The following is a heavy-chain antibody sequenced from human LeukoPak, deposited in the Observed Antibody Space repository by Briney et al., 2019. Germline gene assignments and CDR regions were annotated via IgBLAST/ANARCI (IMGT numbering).Heavy chain of an antibody. CDR1: GDSISSYY. D-gene: IGHD2-15*01. CDR3: ARHVPRRLVVAPPVSAFDI. V-gene: IGHV4-4*09. Sequence: SETLSLTFTFSGDSISSYYWSWMRQPRGKGLEGMGYSYTGGSTNYNPSLKSRVTISVDMSKNQFSLKLSSVAAADTAVYYCARHVPRRLVVAPPVSAFDIWGQGTMVTVSS. J-gene: IGHJ3*02. CDR2: SYTGGST.